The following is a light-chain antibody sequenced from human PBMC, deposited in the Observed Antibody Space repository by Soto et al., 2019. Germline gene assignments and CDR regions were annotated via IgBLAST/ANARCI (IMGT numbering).Light chain of an antibody. V-gene: IGKV3-20*01. CDR2: GTS. CDR1: QSVSSSY. Sequence: EIVLTQSPGTLSLSPGERATLSCRASQSVSSSYLVWYQQRPGQPPRLLIYGTSNRAAGIPDRFTGTRSGTDFTLTIYRLEPEDSAVYYCQQYGSSALTFGGGTKV. J-gene: IGKJ4*01. CDR3: QQYGSSALT.